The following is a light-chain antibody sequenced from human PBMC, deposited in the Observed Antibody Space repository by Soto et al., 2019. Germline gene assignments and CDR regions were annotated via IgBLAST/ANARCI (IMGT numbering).Light chain of an antibody. CDR3: QQYGSSPPRT. CDR1: QSVSNDF. J-gene: IGKJ1*01. V-gene: IGKV3-20*01. CDR2: GAS. Sequence: ELVLTQSPGILSLSPGERATLSCRASQSVSNDFLAWYQQKPGQAPRLLIYGASTGATDVPDRFSGSGSGADFTLSISRLEPEDFAVYYCQQYGSSPPRTFGQGTKVDIK.